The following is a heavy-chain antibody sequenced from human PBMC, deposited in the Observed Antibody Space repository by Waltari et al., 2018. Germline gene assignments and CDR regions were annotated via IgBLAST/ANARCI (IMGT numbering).Heavy chain of an antibody. CDR3: AREDKFDSSDY. V-gene: IGHV3-13*01. CDR1: AFTFSTYG. D-gene: IGHD3-9*01. J-gene: IGHJ4*02. CDR2: IGTAGDT. Sequence: EVQLVESGGGWVQPGGSLRLSCAASAFTFSTYGMHWVRQATGRGLEWVSAIGTAGDTYYPGSVKGRFTISRENAKSSLYLQMNSLRAGDTAVYYCAREDKFDSSDYWGQGILVSVSP.